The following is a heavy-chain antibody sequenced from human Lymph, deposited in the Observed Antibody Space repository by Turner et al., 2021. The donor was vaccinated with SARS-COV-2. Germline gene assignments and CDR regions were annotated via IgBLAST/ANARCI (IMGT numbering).Heavy chain of an antibody. CDR1: GGSISSSSYY. J-gene: IGHJ4*02. V-gene: IGHV4-39*01. CDR3: ARHAYRFYVSSLLFDY. CDR2: IYYSGRT. D-gene: IGHD3-10*02. Sequence: QLQLQESGPGLVKPSETLSLTCTVSGGSISSSSYYWGWIRQPPGKGLEWIGSIYYSGRTYYNPSLKSRVTISVDTSKNQFSLKLSSVTAADTAVYYCARHAYRFYVSSLLFDYWGQGTLVTVSS.